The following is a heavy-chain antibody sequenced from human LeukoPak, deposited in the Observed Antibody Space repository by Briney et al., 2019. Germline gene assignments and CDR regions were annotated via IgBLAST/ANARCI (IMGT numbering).Heavy chain of an antibody. V-gene: IGHV4-4*07. CDR2: IYTSGST. J-gene: IGHJ6*03. D-gene: IGHD2-8*02. Sequence: SETLSLTCSVSGDSISNYHWTWIRQPAGKALEWIGRIYTSGSTHYRSSLKSRVTISVDTSENQFSLELTSVTAADTAVYCCARDRDCTGGSCYYVDVWGKGTTVTVSS. CDR1: GDSISNYH. CDR3: ARDRDCTGGSCYYVDV.